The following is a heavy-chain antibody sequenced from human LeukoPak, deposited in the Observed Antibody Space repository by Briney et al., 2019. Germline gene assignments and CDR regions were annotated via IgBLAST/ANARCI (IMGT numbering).Heavy chain of an antibody. J-gene: IGHJ6*03. V-gene: IGHV3-30*02. CDR2: IRYDGSNK. D-gene: IGHD3-9*01. CDR1: GFTFSSYG. CDR3: AKADIYYYYYMDV. Sequence: GGSLRLSCAASGFTFSSYGMHWVRQAPGKGLEWVAFIRYDGSNKYYADSMKGRFTISRDNSKNTLYLQMNSLRAEDTAVYYCAKADIYYYYYMDVWGKGTTVTVSS.